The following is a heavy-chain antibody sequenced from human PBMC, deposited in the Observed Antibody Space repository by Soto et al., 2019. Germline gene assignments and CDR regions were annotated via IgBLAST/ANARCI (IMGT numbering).Heavy chain of an antibody. Sequence: GGSLRLSCAASGFTVSSNYMSWVRQAPGKGLEWVSVIYSGGSTYYADSVKGRFTIPRDNSQNTLYLQMNSLRAEDTAVYYCARNYNLNYSPIWFDPWGQGTLVTVSS. D-gene: IGHD1-1*01. CDR2: IYSGGST. CDR3: ARNYNLNYSPIWFDP. V-gene: IGHV3-53*01. CDR1: GFTVSSNY. J-gene: IGHJ5*02.